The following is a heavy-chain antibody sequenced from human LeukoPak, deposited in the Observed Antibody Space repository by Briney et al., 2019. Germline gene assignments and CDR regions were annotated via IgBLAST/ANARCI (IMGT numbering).Heavy chain of an antibody. CDR3: ARGQMREYYYDSSGYYYDGAYYYYGMDV. CDR2: IIPIFGTA. Sequence: SVKVSCKASGGTFSSYAISWVRQAPGQGLEWMGGIIPIFGTANYAQKFQGRVTITADESTSTAYMELSSLRSEDTAVYYCARGQMREYYYDSSGYYYDGAYYYYGMDVWGQGTTVTVSS. CDR1: GGTFSSYA. D-gene: IGHD3-22*01. J-gene: IGHJ6*02. V-gene: IGHV1-69*01.